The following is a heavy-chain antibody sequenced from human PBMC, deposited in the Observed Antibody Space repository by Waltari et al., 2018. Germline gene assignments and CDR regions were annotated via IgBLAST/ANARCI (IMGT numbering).Heavy chain of an antibody. V-gene: IGHV4-4*02. Sequence: NCWSWVRQPPGKGPEWIGQVHHSGRPNYSPSFANRVTMTVDTYNNLFSLTLTSATAADTAVYYCARDRGRGLYLDSWGPGILVTVSP. D-gene: IGHD2-15*01. CDR2: VHHSGRP. J-gene: IGHJ4*02. CDR1: NC. CDR3: ARDRGRGLYLDS.